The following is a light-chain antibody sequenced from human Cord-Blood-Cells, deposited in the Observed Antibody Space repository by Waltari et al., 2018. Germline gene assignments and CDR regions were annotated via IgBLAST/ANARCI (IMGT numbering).Light chain of an antibody. J-gene: IGLJ2*01. CDR3: SSYTSGSTLVV. V-gene: IGLV2-14*01. CDR1: SSDVGGYNY. CDR2: DVS. Sequence: QSALTQPASVSGSPGQSITISCTGTSSDVGGYNYVSWYQQHPGKAPKLMIYDVSNPPAAVSNRCSGSMSGTAASLAISGLQAEDRAEYYCSSYTSGSTLVVFGGGTKLPVL.